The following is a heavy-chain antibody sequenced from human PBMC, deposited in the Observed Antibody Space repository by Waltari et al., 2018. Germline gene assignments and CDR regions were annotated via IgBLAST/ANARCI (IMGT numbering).Heavy chain of an antibody. CDR2: INPNSGGT. V-gene: IGHV1-2*02. CDR3: ARGGAVADGGFDP. CDR1: ESTFTAYY. D-gene: IGHD6-19*01. Sequence: QVQLVQSGAGVKKPGASVKVPCKLLESTFTAYYMNGLRQAPGQGLEWMGWINPNSGGTNYAQKFQGRVTMTRDTSISTAYMELSRLRSDDTAVYYCARGGAVADGGFDPWGQGTLVTVSS. J-gene: IGHJ5*02.